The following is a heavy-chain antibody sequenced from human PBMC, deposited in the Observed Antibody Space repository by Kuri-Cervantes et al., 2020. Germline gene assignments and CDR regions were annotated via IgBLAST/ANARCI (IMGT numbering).Heavy chain of an antibody. D-gene: IGHD6-13*01. CDR3: ARESSSSWYSFDY. CDR2: ISAYSGNT. J-gene: IGHJ4*02. CDR1: GYTFTSYG. Sequence: ASVKVSCKASGYTFTSYGVSWVRQAPGQGLEWMGWISAYSGNTNYAQKLQGRVTMTTDTPTTTAYMELRSLRSDDTAVYYCARESSSSWYSFDYWGQGTLVTVSS. V-gene: IGHV1-18*01.